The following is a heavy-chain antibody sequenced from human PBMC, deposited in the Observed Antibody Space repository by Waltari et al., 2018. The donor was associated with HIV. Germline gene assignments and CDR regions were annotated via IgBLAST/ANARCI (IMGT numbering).Heavy chain of an antibody. CDR2: RKEDGIKK. CDR3: ARESTTGCHFVA. D-gene: IGHD1-1*01. J-gene: IGHJ4*03. Sequence: EVKLLESGGLLVQPGQSLILSCAASGFKIDAHWMSWVRQTPGKGLVWVANRKEDGIKKFFVDSVMGRVTMSKDNAKNLLLLQMTPLAVVDTAVYFCARESTTGCHFVAWRQGTQVTFSS. V-gene: IGHV3-7*01. CDR1: GFKIDAHW.